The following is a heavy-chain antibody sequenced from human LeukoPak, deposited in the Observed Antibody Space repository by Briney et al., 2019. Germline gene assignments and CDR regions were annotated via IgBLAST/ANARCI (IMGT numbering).Heavy chain of an antibody. CDR3: ARGLPLSFWQWLVPGSNFDY. CDR2: INHSGST. V-gene: IGHV4-39*07. CDR1: GGSISSSSYY. D-gene: IGHD6-19*01. J-gene: IGHJ4*02. Sequence: PSETLSLTCTVSGGSISSSSYYWGWIRQPPGKGLEWIGEINHSGSTNYNPSLKSRVTISVDTSKNQFSLKLSSVTAADTAVYYCARGLPLSFWQWLVPGSNFDYWGQGTLVTVSS.